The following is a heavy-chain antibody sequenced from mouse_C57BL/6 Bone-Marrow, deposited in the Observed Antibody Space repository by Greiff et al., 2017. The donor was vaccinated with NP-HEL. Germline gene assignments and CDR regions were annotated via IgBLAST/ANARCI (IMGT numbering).Heavy chain of an antibody. Sequence: VQLQQPGADLVKPGASVKLSCKASGYTFTSYWMHWVKQRPGRGLEWIGRIDPNSGGTKFNEKFKTKATLTVDKPSSTAYMQLSSLTSEDSAVYYCARYYYGSRGLYFDVWGTGTTVTVSS. CDR2: IDPNSGGT. D-gene: IGHD1-1*01. CDR1: GYTFTSYW. CDR3: ARYYYGSRGLYFDV. J-gene: IGHJ1*03. V-gene: IGHV1-72*01.